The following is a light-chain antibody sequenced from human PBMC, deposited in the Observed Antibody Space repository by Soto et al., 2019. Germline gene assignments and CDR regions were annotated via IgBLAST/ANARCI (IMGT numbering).Light chain of an antibody. Sequence: DIVMTQSPLSLPVTPGEPASISCRSSQSLLHSSGYNYLDWYLQKPGQSPQLLIYLGSNRSSGVPDRVSGSGSGTDLTLKISRVEAEDVGVYYCMQALQSPRTFGQGTKVEIK. CDR2: LGS. CDR1: QSLLHSSGYNY. J-gene: IGKJ1*01. V-gene: IGKV2-28*01. CDR3: MQALQSPRT.